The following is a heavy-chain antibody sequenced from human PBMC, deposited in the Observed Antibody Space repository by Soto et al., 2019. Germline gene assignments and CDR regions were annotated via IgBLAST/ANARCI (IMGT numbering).Heavy chain of an antibody. J-gene: IGHJ5*02. D-gene: IGHD3-10*01. Sequence: GWSLRLSCASSVFTFSSYWMHWVRQAPGKGLVWVSRINSDGSSTSYADSVKGRFTISRDNAKNTLYLQMNSLRAEDTAVYYCARVSGGFDHWGQGTLVTVSS. CDR2: INSDGSST. V-gene: IGHV3-74*01. CDR3: ARVSGGFDH. CDR1: VFTFSSYW.